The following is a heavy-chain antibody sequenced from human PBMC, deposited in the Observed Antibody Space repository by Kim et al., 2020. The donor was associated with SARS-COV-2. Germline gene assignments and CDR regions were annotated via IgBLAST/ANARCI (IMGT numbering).Heavy chain of an antibody. CDR2: VKSRSDGETT. D-gene: IGHD2-15*01. CDR3: TSECCSDSYDGFDC. V-gene: IGHV3-15*01. CDR1: GFTFSNAW. Sequence: GGSLRLSCAASGFTFSNAWMSWVRQAPGKGLEWVGRVKSRSDGETTDYAVPVKGRFTGSRDDSKTTLYMEMNNLNIDDTGVYYCTSECCSDSYDGFDCWGRGCVVTVSS. J-gene: IGHJ4*01.